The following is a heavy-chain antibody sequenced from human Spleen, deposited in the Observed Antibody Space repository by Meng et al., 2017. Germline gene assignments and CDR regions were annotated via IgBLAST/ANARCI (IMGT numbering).Heavy chain of an antibody. CDR3: ARSPIDKYDLSALPLDY. CDR1: GFIVRTSY. CDR2: IYSGGST. J-gene: IGHJ4*02. Sequence: GESLKISCVASGFIVRTSYMNWVRQAPGKGLEWVSLIYSGGSTYYADSVKGRFTISRDNSENTLYLQMNSLRAEDTAVYYCARSPIDKYDLSALPLDYWGQGTLVTVSS. V-gene: IGHV3-66*02. D-gene: IGHD3-22*01.